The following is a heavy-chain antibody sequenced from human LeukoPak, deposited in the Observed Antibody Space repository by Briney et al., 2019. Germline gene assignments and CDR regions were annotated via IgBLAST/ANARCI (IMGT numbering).Heavy chain of an antibody. CDR2: IYYSGST. J-gene: IGHJ4*02. V-gene: IGHV4-39*07. Sequence: SETLSLTCTVSGGSISTSSYYWGWIRQPPGKGLECIGNIYYSGSTYYNPSLKSRVTISVDTSKNQFSLKLSSVTAADTAVYYCARTRYYDSSGYSSSLLDFDYWGQGTLVTVSS. D-gene: IGHD3-22*01. CDR3: ARTRYYDSSGYSSSLLDFDY. CDR1: GGSISTSSYY.